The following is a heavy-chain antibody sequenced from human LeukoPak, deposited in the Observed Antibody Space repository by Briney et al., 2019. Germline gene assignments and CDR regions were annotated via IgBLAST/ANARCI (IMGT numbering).Heavy chain of an antibody. Sequence: GGSLRLSCTASGFSVGDYAMSWVRQAPGKGLEWVGFIRSKTYGGTADYAASVEGRFTISRDDSNNIAYLQMNSLKSEDTAVYYCTRGLEGFTAYDDYWGQGTLVTVSS. D-gene: IGHD5-12*01. CDR1: GFSVGDYA. CDR3: TRGLEGFTAYDDY. V-gene: IGHV3-49*04. J-gene: IGHJ4*02. CDR2: IRSKTYGGTA.